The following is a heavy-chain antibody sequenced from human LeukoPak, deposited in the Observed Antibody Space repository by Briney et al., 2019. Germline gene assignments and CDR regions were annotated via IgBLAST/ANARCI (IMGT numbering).Heavy chain of an antibody. D-gene: IGHD3-10*01. Sequence: GGSLRLSCAASGFTFDDYAMHWVRQAPGKGLEWVSGISWNSGSIGYADSVKGRFTISRDNAKNSLYLQVNSLRAEDTALYYCAKDGDRYGSGSFLPWGQGTLVTVSS. CDR3: AKDGDRYGSGSFLP. CDR2: ISWNSGSI. J-gene: IGHJ5*02. CDR1: GFTFDDYA. V-gene: IGHV3-9*01.